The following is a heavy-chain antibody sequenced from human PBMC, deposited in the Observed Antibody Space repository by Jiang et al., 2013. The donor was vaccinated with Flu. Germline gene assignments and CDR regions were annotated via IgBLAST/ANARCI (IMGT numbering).Heavy chain of an antibody. D-gene: IGHD3-10*01. CDR3: AGTYYYGSGSYSFDY. V-gene: IGHV1-69*06. Sequence: RSYAIYWVRQAPGQGLEWMGGIIPIFGAPKYAQKFQGRVSITADKLTSTAYIEVSSLRSEDTAVYYCAGTYYYGSGSYSFDYWGQGTLVTVSS. CDR1: RSYA. J-gene: IGHJ4*02. CDR2: IIPIFGAP.